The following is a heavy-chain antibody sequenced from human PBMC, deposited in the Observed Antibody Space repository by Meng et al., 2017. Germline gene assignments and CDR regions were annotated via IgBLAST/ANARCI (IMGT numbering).Heavy chain of an antibody. CDR1: GFTFSSYW. Sequence: GESLKISCAASGFTFSSYWMSWVRQAPGKGLEWVGFIRSKAYGGTTEYAASVKGRFTISRDDSKSIAYLQMNSLKTEDTAVYYCTRAVAGTTTTQDYWGQGTLVTVSS. CDR3: TRAVAGTTTTQDY. J-gene: IGHJ4*02. CDR2: IRSKAYGGTT. D-gene: IGHD6-19*01. V-gene: IGHV3-49*04.